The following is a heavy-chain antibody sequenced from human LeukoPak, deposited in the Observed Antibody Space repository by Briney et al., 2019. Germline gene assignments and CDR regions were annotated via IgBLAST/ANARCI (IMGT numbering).Heavy chain of an antibody. Sequence: PSETLSLTCTVSGGSISPHYWSWIRQPPGKGLEWIGYIYYSGSTNYNPSLKSRVTISIDMSKNQFSLKLSSVTAADTAVYYCARLYDSSGYYPGEFDYWGQGTLVTVSS. V-gene: IGHV4-59*11. J-gene: IGHJ4*02. CDR3: ARLYDSSGYYPGEFDY. D-gene: IGHD3-22*01. CDR2: IYYSGST. CDR1: GGSISPHY.